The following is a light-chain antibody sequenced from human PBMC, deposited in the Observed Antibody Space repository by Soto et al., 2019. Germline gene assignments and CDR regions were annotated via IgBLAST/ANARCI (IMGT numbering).Light chain of an antibody. V-gene: IGKV1-39*01. CDR1: QSISSY. CDR2: TAS. CDR3: QQTYSTPYT. J-gene: IGKJ2*01. Sequence: DIQMTQSPSSLSASVGDRLTITCRASQSISSYLNWYQQKPGKAPKLLIYTASSLQSGVPSRFSGSGSGTDFPLTISSLQPEDFATYYCQQTYSTPYTFGQGTELEIK.